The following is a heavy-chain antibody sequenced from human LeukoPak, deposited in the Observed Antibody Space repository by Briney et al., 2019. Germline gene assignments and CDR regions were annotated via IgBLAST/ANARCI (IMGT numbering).Heavy chain of an antibody. Sequence: SETLSLTCPVSGGSISSYYWSWIRQPPGKGLEWIGYIYYSGSTNYNPSLKSRVTISVDTSKNQFSLRLSSVTAADTAVYYCARGRTLDNWGQGTLVTVSS. CDR1: GGSISSYY. CDR2: IYYSGST. CDR3: ARGRTLDN. V-gene: IGHV4-59*01. J-gene: IGHJ4*02.